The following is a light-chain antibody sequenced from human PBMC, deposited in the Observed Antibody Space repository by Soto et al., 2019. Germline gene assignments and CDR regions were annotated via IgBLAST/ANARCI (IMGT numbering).Light chain of an antibody. V-gene: IGLV2-11*01. CDR3: CSYAGSYTWV. Sequence: QSALTQPRSVSGSPGQSVTISCTGTSSYVGDYNYVSWYQQHPGKAPKLLIYAVNMRPSGVPDRFSGSKSGNTASLTISGLQAEDEADYSCCSYAGSYTWVFGGGTKLTVL. J-gene: IGLJ3*02. CDR1: SSYVGDYNY. CDR2: AVN.